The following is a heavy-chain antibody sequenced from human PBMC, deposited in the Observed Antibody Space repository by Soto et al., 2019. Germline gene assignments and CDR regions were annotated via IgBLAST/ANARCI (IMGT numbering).Heavy chain of an antibody. J-gene: IGHJ4*02. D-gene: IGHD6-19*01. CDR2: ISGGGRTT. CDR3: AKRGAYNSGWVGDFDY. Sequence: GGSLRLSCAASGFTFSSGVMSWVRQTPGKGLEWVSTISGGGRTTYYADFVKGRFTISRDNSKNTIYLQMNSLRADDTAVYYCAKRGAYNSGWVGDFDYWGQGTLVTVSS. CDR1: GFTFSSGV. V-gene: IGHV3-23*01.